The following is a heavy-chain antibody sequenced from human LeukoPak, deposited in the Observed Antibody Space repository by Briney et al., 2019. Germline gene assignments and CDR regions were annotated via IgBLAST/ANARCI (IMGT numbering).Heavy chain of an antibody. V-gene: IGHV4-39*07. D-gene: IGHD4-11*01. Sequence: PSETLSLTRTVSGGSISSSSYYWGWIRQPLGKGLEWIGSIYYSGSTYYNPSLKSRVTISVDTSKNQFSLKLSSVTAADTAVYYCARDHPRQYYYDDWGQGTLVTVSS. J-gene: IGHJ4*02. CDR3: ARDHPRQYYYDD. CDR2: IYYSGST. CDR1: GGSISSSSYY.